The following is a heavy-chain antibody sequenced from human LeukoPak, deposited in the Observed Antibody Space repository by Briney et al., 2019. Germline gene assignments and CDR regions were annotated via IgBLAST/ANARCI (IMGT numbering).Heavy chain of an antibody. V-gene: IGHV1-69*06. J-gene: IGHJ5*02. CDR1: GDTFNNYF. CDR3: ARGGYYGSGTYLFDP. D-gene: IGHD3-10*01. Sequence: SVKVSCKASGDTFNNYFLAWVRQAPGQGLEWMGGILPISGTADYAQKFQGRVSITADMSTSTGYMELSSLRSEDTAVYYCARGGYYGSGTYLFDPWGQGTLVTVSS. CDR2: ILPISGTA.